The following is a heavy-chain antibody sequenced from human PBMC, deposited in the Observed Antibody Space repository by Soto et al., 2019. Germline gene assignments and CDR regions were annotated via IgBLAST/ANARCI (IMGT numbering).Heavy chain of an antibody. CDR3: ARNLYKTGSFDH. CDR2: MTPNSGDT. CDR1: GYTFTSYD. J-gene: IGHJ4*02. D-gene: IGHD1-20*01. Sequence: QVQLVQSGAEVKKPGASVKVSCKASGYTFTSYDINWVRQAPGQGLEWVGWMTPNSGDTGYAQTFQGRVTLTRDTARSTAYMELSSLTSEDTAVYYCARNLYKTGSFDHWGQGTLVTVSS. V-gene: IGHV1-8*02.